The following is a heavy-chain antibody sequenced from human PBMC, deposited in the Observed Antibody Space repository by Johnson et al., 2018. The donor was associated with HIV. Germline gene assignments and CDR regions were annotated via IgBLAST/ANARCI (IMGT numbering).Heavy chain of an antibody. J-gene: IGHJ3*02. D-gene: IGHD1-26*01. V-gene: IGHV3-30-3*01. CDR1: GFSFSSYA. CDR3: ARPPYSGSYYDAFDI. CDR2: ISYDGSNK. Sequence: QVQLVESGGGVVQAGRSLRLSCAASGFSFSSYAMHWVRQAPGKGLEWVAVISYDGSNKYSADSVKGRFTISRDNSKNTLYLQMNSLSAEDTAVYYCARPPYSGSYYDAFDIWGQGTMVTVSS.